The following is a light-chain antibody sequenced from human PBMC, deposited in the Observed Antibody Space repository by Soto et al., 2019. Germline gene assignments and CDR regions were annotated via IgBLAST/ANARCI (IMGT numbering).Light chain of an antibody. J-gene: IGKJ4*01. V-gene: IGKV1-5*03. Sequence: DIQMTQSPSTLSASVGDRVTITWRASQSISSWLAWYQQKPGKAPKLLIYKASGLESGVPSRFSGSGSGADFALTISSLQPDDFATYYCQQYNSYSPLTFGGGTKVDIK. CDR3: QQYNSYSPLT. CDR2: KAS. CDR1: QSISSW.